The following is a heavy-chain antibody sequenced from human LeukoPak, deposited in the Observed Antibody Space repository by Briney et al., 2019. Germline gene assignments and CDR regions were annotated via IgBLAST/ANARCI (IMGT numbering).Heavy chain of an antibody. Sequence: ATVKVSCKASGYTFTGYYVHWVRQAPGQGLEWMGWMNPKSGGTNYAQKFEARVTMNRDTSISTAYMELSRLRFDDTAVYYCARSPDILTGEKFDYWGQGTLVTVSS. CDR2: MNPKSGGT. D-gene: IGHD3-9*01. CDR3: ARSPDILTGEKFDY. J-gene: IGHJ4*02. CDR1: GYTFTGYY. V-gene: IGHV1-2*02.